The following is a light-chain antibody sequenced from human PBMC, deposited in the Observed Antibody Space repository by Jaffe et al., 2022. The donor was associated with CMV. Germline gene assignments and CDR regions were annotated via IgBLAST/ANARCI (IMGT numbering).Light chain of an antibody. V-gene: IGLV2-23*02. CDR2: EVN. Sequence: QSALTQPASVSGSPGQSITISCTGISSDVANYEFVSWYQQHPDKAPKVIIYEVNKRPSGVSNRFSASKSGNTASLTISGLQAEDEADYYCCSSTSSGDWMFGGGTKLTVL. CDR3: CSSTSSGDWM. J-gene: IGLJ3*02. CDR1: SSDVANYEF.